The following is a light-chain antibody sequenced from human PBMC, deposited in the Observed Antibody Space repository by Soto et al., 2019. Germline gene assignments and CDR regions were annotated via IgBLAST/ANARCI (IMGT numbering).Light chain of an antibody. CDR2: GAS. CDR1: QTVSSSY. V-gene: IGKV3-20*01. CDR3: QQYGTSPWT. Sequence: EIVLTQSPGTLSLTPGERATLSCMASQTVSSSYLAWYQQKGGQAPRLLIYGASSRAAGIPDRFSGSGSGTDFTLSISRLEPEDVALYYCQQYGTSPWTFGQGTKVDI. J-gene: IGKJ1*01.